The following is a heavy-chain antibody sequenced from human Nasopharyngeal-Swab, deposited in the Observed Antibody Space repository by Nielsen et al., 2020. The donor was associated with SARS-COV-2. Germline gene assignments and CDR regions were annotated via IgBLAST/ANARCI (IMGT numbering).Heavy chain of an antibody. CDR3: ITLDRLLSIDY. Sequence: SLKISCTVSGFTFANYAMSWARQAPGKGLEWVGFIRSKAYGGTTEYAASVKGRFTISRDDSKSIAYLHMDSLKTEGTAVYYCITLDRLLSIDYWGQGTLVTVSS. V-gene: IGHV3-49*04. CDR1: GFTFANYA. J-gene: IGHJ4*02. D-gene: IGHD2-21*01. CDR2: IRSKAYGGTT.